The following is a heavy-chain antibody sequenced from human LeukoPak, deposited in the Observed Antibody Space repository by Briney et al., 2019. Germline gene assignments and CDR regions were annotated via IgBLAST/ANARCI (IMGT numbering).Heavy chain of an antibody. J-gene: IGHJ4*02. CDR3: ARDDEAPVVTPGGASDY. D-gene: IGHD4-23*01. CDR1: GFTFSSYW. Sequence: GGSLRLSCAASGFTFSSYWMSWVRQAPGKGLEWVANIKQDGSEKYYVDSVKGRFTISRDNAKNSLYLQMNSLRAEDTAVYYCARDDEAPVVTPGGASDYWGQGTLVTVSS. CDR2: IKQDGSEK. V-gene: IGHV3-7*01.